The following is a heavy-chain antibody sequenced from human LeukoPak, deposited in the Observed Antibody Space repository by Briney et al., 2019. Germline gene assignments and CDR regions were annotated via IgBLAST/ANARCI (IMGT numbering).Heavy chain of an antibody. D-gene: IGHD3-22*01. Sequence: SETLSLTCTVSGGSISSSSYYWGWIRQPPGKGLEWIGSIYYSGSTYYNPSLKSRVTISVDTSKNQFSLKLSSVTAADSAAYYCASPIRYDSSGSDYWGQGTLVTVSS. J-gene: IGHJ4*02. CDR3: ASPIRYDSSGSDY. V-gene: IGHV4-39*01. CDR2: IYYSGST. CDR1: GGSISSSSYY.